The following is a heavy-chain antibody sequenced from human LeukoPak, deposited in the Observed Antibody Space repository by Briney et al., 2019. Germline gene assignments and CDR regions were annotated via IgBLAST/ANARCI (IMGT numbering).Heavy chain of an antibody. J-gene: IGHJ4*02. CDR2: IRYDGSNK. V-gene: IGHV3-30*02. CDR3: AKDSLRERIVGSTTRGVNDY. Sequence: GGSLRLSCAASGFTFSSYGIHWVRQAPGKGLEWVAFIRYDGSNKYYADSVKGRFTISRDNSKNTLYLQMNSLRGEDTAVYYCAKDSLRERIVGSTTRGVNDYWGQGTLVTVSS. CDR1: GFTFSSYG. D-gene: IGHD1-26*01.